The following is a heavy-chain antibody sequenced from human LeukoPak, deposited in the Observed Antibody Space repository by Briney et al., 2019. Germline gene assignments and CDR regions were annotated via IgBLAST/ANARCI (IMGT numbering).Heavy chain of an antibody. CDR1: GDSINNYY. Sequence: SETLSLTCTVSGDSINNYYWSWIRQPPGKGLEWIGYISYSASTTYNPSLKSRVTISADTSKNQFSLILSSVTAADTAVYYCARSGGNSRFDYWGQGTLVTVSS. CDR2: ISYSAST. D-gene: IGHD4-23*01. CDR3: ARSGGNSRFDY. V-gene: IGHV4-59*01. J-gene: IGHJ4*02.